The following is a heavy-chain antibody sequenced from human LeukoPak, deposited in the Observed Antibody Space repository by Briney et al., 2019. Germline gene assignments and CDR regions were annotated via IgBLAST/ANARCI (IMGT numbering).Heavy chain of an antibody. CDR2: ISPSGGIT. CDR1: GFTFSSHG. V-gene: IGHV3-23*01. Sequence: GGSLRLSCGASGFTFSSHGMNWVRQAPGKGLEWVSGISPSGGITYYTDSVKGRFTISRDNSKNTVSLQMNSLRAEDTAVYYCARGDFRWEMATSVAFDIWGQGTMVTVSS. J-gene: IGHJ3*02. CDR3: ARGDFRWEMATSVAFDI. D-gene: IGHD5-24*01.